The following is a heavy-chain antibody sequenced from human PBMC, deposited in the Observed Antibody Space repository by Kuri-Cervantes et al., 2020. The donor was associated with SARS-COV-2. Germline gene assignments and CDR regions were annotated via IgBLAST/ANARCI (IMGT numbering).Heavy chain of an antibody. CDR3: ARAAFDFWSGYYTGYFFDF. Sequence: GEALKISCAASGFVVSSYYMTWVRQPPGLGLEWVSVMYNGGDTYYADYVKGRFTISRDTSKNTVYLQMTSLRSEDTAVYYCARAAFDFWSGYYTGYFFDFWGQGTLVTVSS. D-gene: IGHD3-3*01. CDR2: MYNGGDT. V-gene: IGHV3-66*02. J-gene: IGHJ4*02. CDR1: GFVVSSYY.